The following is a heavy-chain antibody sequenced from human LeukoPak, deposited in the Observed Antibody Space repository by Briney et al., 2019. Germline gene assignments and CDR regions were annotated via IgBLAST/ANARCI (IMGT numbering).Heavy chain of an antibody. CDR2: INCGDGYT. CDR3: ARDRGGSYSIDF. D-gene: IGHD1-26*01. Sequence: GASVKVSCKASGYTFTSYHAHWVRQAPVQGLEWMGIINCGDGYTNFAQKFQGRVSVTADTSTNTLYMELSTLTTEDTAIYYCARDRGGSYSIDFWGQGTLLTVSS. V-gene: IGHV1-46*01. J-gene: IGHJ4*02. CDR1: GYTFTSYH.